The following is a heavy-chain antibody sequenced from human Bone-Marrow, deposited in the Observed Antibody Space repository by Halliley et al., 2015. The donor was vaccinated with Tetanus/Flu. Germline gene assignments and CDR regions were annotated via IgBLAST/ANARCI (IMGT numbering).Heavy chain of an antibody. V-gene: IGHV4-4*06. D-gene: IGHD2-21*01. CDR3: ARRTYRGDHSWFDP. Sequence: LDWIGETNTVGAPNYNPSLEGRDIMSLDTSKNQFSLNLPSVTAADTGVYYCARRTYRGDHSWFDPWGQGTLVIVSA. CDR2: TNTVGAP. J-gene: IGHJ5*02.